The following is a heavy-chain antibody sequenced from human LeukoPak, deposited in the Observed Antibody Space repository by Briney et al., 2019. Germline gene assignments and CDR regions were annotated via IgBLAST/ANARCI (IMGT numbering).Heavy chain of an antibody. CDR3: ARAHSSSWEGAFDN. Sequence: PGGSLRLSCAASGFTFNNYAMSWVRQAPGKGLEWVSGISGSGGSTYYADSVKDRFTISRDNSKNTLYLQMNSLRAEDTAVYYCARAHSSSWEGAFDNWGQGTMVTVSS. V-gene: IGHV3-23*01. D-gene: IGHD6-13*01. CDR2: ISGSGGST. J-gene: IGHJ3*02. CDR1: GFTFNNYA.